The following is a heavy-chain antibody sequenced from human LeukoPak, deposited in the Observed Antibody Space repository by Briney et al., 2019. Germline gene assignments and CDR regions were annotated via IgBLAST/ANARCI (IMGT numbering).Heavy chain of an antibody. CDR1: GGSISISTYF. J-gene: IGHJ4*02. Sequence: PSEALSLICTVSGGSISISTYFSGWIRQPPGKGLECIGSIYYSGTTYYNPSLKSRVTISVDTSNNQFSLTLSSVTAADTAVYYCARRRYPGYSTGLFDYWGQGTLVTVSS. V-gene: IGHV4-39*01. CDR2: IYYSGTT. D-gene: IGHD6-19*01. CDR3: ARRRYPGYSTGLFDY.